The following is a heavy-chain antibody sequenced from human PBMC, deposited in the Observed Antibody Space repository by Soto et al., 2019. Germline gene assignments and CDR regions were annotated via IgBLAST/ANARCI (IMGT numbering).Heavy chain of an antibody. CDR1: GGSISSSSYY. V-gene: IGHV4-39*01. CDR3: ASYYYYDCSGYYYRSLEKRDY. Sequence: SETLSLTCTVSGGSISSSSYYWGWIRQPPGKGLEWIGSIYYSGSTYYNPSLKSRVTISVDTSKNQFSLKLSSVTAADTAVYYCASYYYYDCSGYYYRSLEKRDYWGQGTLVTVSS. CDR2: IYYSGST. D-gene: IGHD3-22*01. J-gene: IGHJ4*02.